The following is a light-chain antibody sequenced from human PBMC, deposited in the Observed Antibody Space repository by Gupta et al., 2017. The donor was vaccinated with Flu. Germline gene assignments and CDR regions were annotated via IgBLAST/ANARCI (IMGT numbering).Light chain of an antibody. Sequence: SPATLPLSPGETATLSCRASQSVSNYLAWYQQKPGQAPRSLIYDASNRATGIPARFSGSGSGTDFTLTISSLEPEDFAVYFCQQRNNWPSFGGGTKVEIK. CDR2: DAS. V-gene: IGKV3-11*01. J-gene: IGKJ4*01. CDR1: QSVSNY. CDR3: QQRNNWPS.